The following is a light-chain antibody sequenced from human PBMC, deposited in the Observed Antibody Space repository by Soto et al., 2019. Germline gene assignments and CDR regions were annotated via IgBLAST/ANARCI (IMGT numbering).Light chain of an antibody. CDR2: AAS. CDR3: XXXXXYXXT. V-gene: IGKV1D-16*01. Sequence: DVQMTQSPSSLSASVGDRVTITCRASQDINSYLAWYQQKPGNAPKSLIYAASSLQTGVPSRFSGSESWTDXXXTISXXQPXXXXXXXXXXXXXYXXTFGGGTKVEIK. CDR1: QDINSY. J-gene: IGKJ4*01.